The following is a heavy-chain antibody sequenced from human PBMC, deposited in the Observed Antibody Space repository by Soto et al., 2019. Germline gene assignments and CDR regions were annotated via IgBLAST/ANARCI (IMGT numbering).Heavy chain of an antibody. CDR2: ISSSSSYT. CDR1: GFTFSDYY. Sequence: QVQLVESGGGLVKPGGSLRLSCAASGFTFSDYYMSWIRQAPGKGLEWVSYISSSSSYTNYADSVKGRFTISRDNAKNSLYLQMNSLRAEDTAVYYCAGAKISIAARLDYYYGMDVWGQGTTVTVSS. CDR3: AGAKISIAARLDYYYGMDV. V-gene: IGHV3-11*06. J-gene: IGHJ6*02. D-gene: IGHD6-6*01.